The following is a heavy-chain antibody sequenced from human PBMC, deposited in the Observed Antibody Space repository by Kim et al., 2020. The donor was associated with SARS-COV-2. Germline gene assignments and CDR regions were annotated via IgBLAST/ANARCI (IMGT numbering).Heavy chain of an antibody. CDR2: DGET. Sequence: DGETIYAQKFQGKVTLTEDTSTDTAYMELSSLRSEETAVYYCATDSEPGIWGQGTLVTVSS. V-gene: IGHV1-24*01. J-gene: IGHJ4*02. D-gene: IGHD6-13*01. CDR3: ATDSEPGI.